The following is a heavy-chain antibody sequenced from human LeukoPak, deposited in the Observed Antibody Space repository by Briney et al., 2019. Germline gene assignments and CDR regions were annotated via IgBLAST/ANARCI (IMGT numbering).Heavy chain of an antibody. D-gene: IGHD3-22*01. CDR1: GLTFDDYG. CDR2: INWNGGST. J-gene: IGHJ4*02. CDR3: ARVEGDYYDSSGPYYFDY. V-gene: IGHV3-20*04. Sequence: GGSLRLSCAASGLTFDDYGMSWVRQAPGKGLEWVSGINWNGGSTGYADSVKGRFTISRDNAKNSLYLQMNSLRAEDTALYYCARVEGDYYDSSGPYYFDYWGQGTLVTVSS.